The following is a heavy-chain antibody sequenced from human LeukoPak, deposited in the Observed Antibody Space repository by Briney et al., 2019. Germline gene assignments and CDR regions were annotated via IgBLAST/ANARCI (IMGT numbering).Heavy chain of an antibody. CDR2: ISGSGGST. D-gene: IGHD6-19*01. J-gene: IGHJ4*02. CDR1: GFSFSSYA. CDR3: ARSFWTSSGWPPFDY. Sequence: GGSLRLSCAASGFSFSSYAMSWVRQAPGKGLEWVSAISGSGGSTDYADSVKGRFTISRDNAKNSLYLQMNSLRDEDTAVYYCARSFWTSSGWPPFDYWGQGTLVTVSS. V-gene: IGHV3-23*01.